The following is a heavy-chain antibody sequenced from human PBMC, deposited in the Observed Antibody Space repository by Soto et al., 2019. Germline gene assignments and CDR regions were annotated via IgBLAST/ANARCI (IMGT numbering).Heavy chain of an antibody. CDR3: ATHMTTVGYGYVMDV. CDR2: IIPIFGTA. V-gene: IGHV1-69*12. Sequence: QVQLVQSGAEVKKPGSSVTVSCKASGGTFSSYAISWVRQAPGQGLEWMGGIIPIFGTADYAQKCQGRVTITADESTSTAYMELSSLRSEDTVVYYCATHMTTVGYGYVMDVWGQGTTVTVSS. J-gene: IGHJ6*02. CDR1: GGTFSSYA. D-gene: IGHD4-4*01.